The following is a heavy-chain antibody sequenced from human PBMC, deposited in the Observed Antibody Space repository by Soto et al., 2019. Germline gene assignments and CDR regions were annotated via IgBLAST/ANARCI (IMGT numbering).Heavy chain of an antibody. CDR1: GGSFSGYY. D-gene: IGHD1-1*01. J-gene: IGHJ5*02. V-gene: IGHV4-34*01. CDR2: INHSGST. Sequence: QVQLQQWGAGLLKPSETLSLTCAVYGGSFSGYYLSWIRQPPGKGLERIGEINHSGSTNYNPSLKSRVTISVDTSKNQFSLTLSSVTAADTAVYYCARGGYVGTTGNRRFDPWGQGTLVTVSS. CDR3: ARGGYVGTTGNRRFDP.